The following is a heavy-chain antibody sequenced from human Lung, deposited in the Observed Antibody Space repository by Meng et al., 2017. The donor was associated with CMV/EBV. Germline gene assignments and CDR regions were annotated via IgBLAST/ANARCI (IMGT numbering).Heavy chain of an antibody. Sequence: SLKISCAASGFTFSSYAMHWVRQAPGKGLEWVAVISYDGSNKYYADSVKGRFTISRDNSKNTLYLQMNSLRAEDTAVYYCGKGGGGGMDVWGQGTTVTGSS. D-gene: IGHD3-16*01. CDR2: ISYDGSNK. CDR3: GKGGGGGMDV. CDR1: GFTFSSYA. V-gene: IGHV3-30-3*01. J-gene: IGHJ6*02.